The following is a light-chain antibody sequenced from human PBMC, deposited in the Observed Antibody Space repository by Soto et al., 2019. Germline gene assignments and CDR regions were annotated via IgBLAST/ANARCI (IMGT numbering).Light chain of an antibody. V-gene: IGKV3-20*01. CDR2: GAS. J-gene: IGKJ3*01. CDR1: QSVSSSY. Sequence: EIVFTQASSTPSLSPGGRTTPSCRASQSVSSSYLAWYQQKPGQAPRLLIYGASSRATGIPDRFSGSGSGTDSTLTISRLEPEDFAVYYCQQYGSSPLTFGPGTKVDIK. CDR3: QQYGSSPLT.